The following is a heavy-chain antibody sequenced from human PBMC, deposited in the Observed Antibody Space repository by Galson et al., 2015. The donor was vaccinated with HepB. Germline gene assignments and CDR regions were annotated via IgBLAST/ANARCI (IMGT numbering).Heavy chain of an antibody. J-gene: IGHJ3*02. CDR2: TYYRSKWYY. V-gene: IGHV6-1*01. Sequence: CAISGDSVSTNSAGWNWIRQSPSGGLEWLGRTYYRSKWYYDYAVSVKTRITINSDTSRNQFSPQLNSVTPEDTAVYYCARDRIVPIYSSSFAFDIWGHGTLVTVSS. CDR1: GDSVSTNSAG. D-gene: IGHD6-6*01. CDR3: ARDRIVPIYSSSFAFDI.